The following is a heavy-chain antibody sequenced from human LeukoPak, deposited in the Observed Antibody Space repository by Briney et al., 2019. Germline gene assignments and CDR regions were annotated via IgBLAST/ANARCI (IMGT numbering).Heavy chain of an antibody. J-gene: IGHJ4*02. Sequence: ASVKVSRKASGYTFTSYGISWVRQAPGQGLEWMGWISAYNGNTNYAQKLQGRVTMSTDTSTSTAYMELRSLRSDDTAVYYCARSSVSQGPDYWGQGTLVTVSS. CDR3: ARSSVSQGPDY. CDR1: GYTFTSYG. CDR2: ISAYNGNT. V-gene: IGHV1-18*01.